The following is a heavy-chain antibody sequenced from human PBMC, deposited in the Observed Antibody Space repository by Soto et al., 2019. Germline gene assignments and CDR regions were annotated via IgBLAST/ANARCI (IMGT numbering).Heavy chain of an antibody. CDR3: ARDHEGAADGNYFDY. V-gene: IGHV3-30-3*01. CDR1: GFTFSSYA. CDR2: ISYDGSNK. D-gene: IGHD6-13*01. J-gene: IGHJ4*02. Sequence: QVPLVESGGGVVQPGRSLRLSCAASGFTFSSYAMHWVRQAPGKGLEWVAVISYDGSNKYYADSVKGRFTISRDNSKNTLYLQMNSLRAEDTAVYYCARDHEGAADGNYFDYWGQGTLVTVSS.